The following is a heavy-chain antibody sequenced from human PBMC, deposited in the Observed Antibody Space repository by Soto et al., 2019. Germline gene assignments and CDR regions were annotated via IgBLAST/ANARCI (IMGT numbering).Heavy chain of an antibody. CDR1: GGSISSGGYS. CDR3: ARADTYDSSFDY. V-gene: IGHV4-30-2*01. Sequence: SETLSLTCAVSGGSISSGGYSWSWIRQPPGKGLEWIGYIYHSGSTYYNPSLKSRVTISVDRSKNQFSLKLSSVTAADTAVYYCARADTYDSSFDYWGQGTLVTVSS. J-gene: IGHJ4*02. D-gene: IGHD3-22*01. CDR2: IYHSGST.